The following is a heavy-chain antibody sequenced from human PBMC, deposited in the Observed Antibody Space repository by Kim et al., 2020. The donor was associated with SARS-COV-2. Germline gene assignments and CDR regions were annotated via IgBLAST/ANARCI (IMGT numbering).Heavy chain of an antibody. D-gene: IGHD3-10*01. V-gene: IGHV3-30*04. CDR3: TKDQYGTVSTATGMDV. CDR1: GFTFSRFA. J-gene: IGHJ6*02. CDR2: IGDDASGQ. Sequence: GGSLRLSCAASGFTFSRFAMHWVRQAPGKGLEWLAHIGDDASGQYYADSVKGRFTISRDNSKNMLYLQINSLRPEDTAVFYCTKDQYGTVSTATGMDVWGQGTAVIVSS.